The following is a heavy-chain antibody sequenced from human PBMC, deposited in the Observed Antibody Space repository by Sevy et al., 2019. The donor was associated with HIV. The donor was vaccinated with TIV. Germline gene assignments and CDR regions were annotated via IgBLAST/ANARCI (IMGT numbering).Heavy chain of an antibody. J-gene: IGHJ6*02. CDR1: GFTFSDPW. Sequence: GGSLRLSCVASGFTFSDPWMSWVRQPPGKGLEWVGRIKSKSDGGATEYAAPVKGRFTISRDDSKNTLYLQMNSLKTDDPAVYYCATDPSLGFAMMIGAEGGMGRWGQGTTVTVSS. V-gene: IGHV3-15*01. CDR2: IKSKSDGGAT. D-gene: IGHD2-2*01. CDR3: ATDPSLGFAMMIGAEGGMGR.